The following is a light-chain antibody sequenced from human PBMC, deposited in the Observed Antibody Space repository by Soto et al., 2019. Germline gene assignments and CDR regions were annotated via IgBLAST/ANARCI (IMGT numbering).Light chain of an antibody. CDR3: TSWTPSTTKI. J-gene: IGLJ2*01. CDR1: SSDVGGYKY. Sequence: QSVLTQPASVSGSPGQSITISCTGTSSDVGGYKYVSWYQHHPGKAPKLMLYDVNNRPSGVSNRFSGSKSGNTASLTISGLQAEDEADYYCTSWTPSTTKIFGGGTKVTVL. CDR2: DVN. V-gene: IGLV2-14*03.